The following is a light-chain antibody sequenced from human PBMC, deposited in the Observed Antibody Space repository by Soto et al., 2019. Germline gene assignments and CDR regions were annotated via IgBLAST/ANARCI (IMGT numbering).Light chain of an antibody. J-gene: IGLJ2*01. Sequence: QSALTQPASVSGSPGQSIAISCTGTSSNVGGYNFVSWYQQHPGKAPKLHIYEVNKRPSGVSNRFSGSKSDNTASLTISGLQAEDEADYYCCSYGGDRIFGGGTKVTVL. CDR1: SSNVGGYNF. V-gene: IGLV2-23*02. CDR3: CSYGGDRI. CDR2: EVN.